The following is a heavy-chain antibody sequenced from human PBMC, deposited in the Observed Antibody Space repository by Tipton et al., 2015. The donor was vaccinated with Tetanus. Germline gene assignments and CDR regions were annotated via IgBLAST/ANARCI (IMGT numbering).Heavy chain of an antibody. CDR3: ARIHDFLSGHFDF. J-gene: IGHJ4*02. V-gene: IGHV4-59*02. Sequence: TLSLTCTVSGGSVSSYYWTWFRQPPGKGLEYIGYILYGGGTHYNPSLKSRVTVSADPSQNQFSLELSSVTAADTAVYYCARIHDFLSGHFDFWGQGTLVAVSS. CDR2: ILYGGGT. D-gene: IGHD3-3*01. CDR1: GGSVSSYY.